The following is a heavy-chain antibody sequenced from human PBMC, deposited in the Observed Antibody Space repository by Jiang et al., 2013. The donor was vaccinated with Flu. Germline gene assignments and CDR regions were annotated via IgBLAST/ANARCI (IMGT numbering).Heavy chain of an antibody. CDR3: ARGQRVVLHDY. J-gene: IGHJ4*02. D-gene: IGHD3-3*01. V-gene: IGHV1-46*03. Sequence: MGIINPSGGSTSYAQKFQGRVTMTRDTSTSTVYMELSSLRSEDTAVYYCARGQRVVLHDYWGQGTLVTVSS. CDR2: INPSGGST.